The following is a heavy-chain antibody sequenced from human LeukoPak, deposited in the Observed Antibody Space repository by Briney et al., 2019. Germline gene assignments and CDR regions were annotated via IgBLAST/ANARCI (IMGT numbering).Heavy chain of an antibody. Sequence: GGSLRLSCAASGFTVSSNYMSWVRQAPGKGLEWVSVIYSGGSTYYADSVKGRFTISRDNSKNTLYLQMNSLRAEDTAVYYCARVDGYSFGIDYWGQGTLVTVSS. J-gene: IGHJ4*02. CDR2: IYSGGST. CDR3: ARVDGYSFGIDY. D-gene: IGHD5-24*01. V-gene: IGHV3-53*01. CDR1: GFTVSSNY.